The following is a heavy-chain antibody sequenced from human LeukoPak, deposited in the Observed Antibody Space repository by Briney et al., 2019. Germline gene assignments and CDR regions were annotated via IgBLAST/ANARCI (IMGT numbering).Heavy chain of an antibody. J-gene: IGHJ4*02. D-gene: IGHD3-22*01. CDR1: GGSFSGYY. Sequence: PSETLSLTCAVYGGSFSGYYWSWIRQPPGKGLEWIGEINHSGSTNYNPSLKSRVTISVDTSKNQFSLKLSSVTAADTAVYYCARGTLTYYYDSSGYYQSFDYWGQGTLVTVSS. CDR3: ARGTLTYYYDSSGYYQSFDY. CDR2: INHSGST. V-gene: IGHV4-34*01.